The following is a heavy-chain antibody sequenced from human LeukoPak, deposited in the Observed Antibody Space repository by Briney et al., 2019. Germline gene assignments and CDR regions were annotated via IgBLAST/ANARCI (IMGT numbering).Heavy chain of an antibody. CDR2: ISSSGSTI. D-gene: IGHD3-10*01. Sequence: GGSLRLSCAASGFTFSSYEMNWVRQAPGKGLEWVSYISSSGSTIYYADPVKGRFTISRDNAKNSLYLQMNSLRAEDTAVYYCARGVLPPLFDYWGQGTLVTVSS. V-gene: IGHV3-48*03. CDR3: ARGVLPPLFDY. J-gene: IGHJ4*02. CDR1: GFTFSSYE.